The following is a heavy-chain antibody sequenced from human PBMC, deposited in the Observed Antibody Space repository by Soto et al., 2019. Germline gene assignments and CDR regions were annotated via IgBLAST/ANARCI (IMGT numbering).Heavy chain of an antibody. V-gene: IGHV1-69*01. CDR3: ARDGGRHSGGIDY. CDR1: GGTFSSYS. Sequence: QVQLVQSGAEVKKPGSSVKVSCKASGGTFSSYSINWVRQAPGQGLEWMGEIIPIFGTANYAQKFQGRVTITADESPSTAYMELNSLRSEDTAVYYCARDGGRHSGGIDYWGQGTLVTVSS. CDR2: IIPIFGTA. D-gene: IGHD1-26*01. J-gene: IGHJ4*02.